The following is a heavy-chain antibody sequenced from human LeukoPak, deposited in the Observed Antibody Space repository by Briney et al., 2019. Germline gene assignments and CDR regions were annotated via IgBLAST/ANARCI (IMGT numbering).Heavy chain of an antibody. Sequence: PSETLSLTCTVSGGSISSYYWSWIRQPAGKGLEWIGYIYYSGSTNYNPSLKSRVTISVDTSKNQFSLKLSSVTAADTAVYYCARCRGYSYGSNAFDIWGQGTMVTVSS. CDR1: GGSISSYY. CDR2: IYYSGST. CDR3: ARCRGYSYGSNAFDI. J-gene: IGHJ3*02. D-gene: IGHD5-18*01. V-gene: IGHV4-59*01.